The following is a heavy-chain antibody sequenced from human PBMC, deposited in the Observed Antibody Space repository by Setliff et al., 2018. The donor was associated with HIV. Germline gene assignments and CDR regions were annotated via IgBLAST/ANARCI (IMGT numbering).Heavy chain of an antibody. D-gene: IGHD1-26*01. J-gene: IGHJ4*02. Sequence: GGSLRLSCAASGFTFSREWMSWVRQAPGKGLEWVANINQDGSDTYYVDSVKGRFTISRDNAKKSLYLQMNSLRAEDTAVYYCARGLVWDGSPYFGHWGQGTLVTVSS. V-gene: IGHV3-7*04. CDR1: GFTFSREW. CDR3: ARGLVWDGSPYFGH. CDR2: INQDGSDT.